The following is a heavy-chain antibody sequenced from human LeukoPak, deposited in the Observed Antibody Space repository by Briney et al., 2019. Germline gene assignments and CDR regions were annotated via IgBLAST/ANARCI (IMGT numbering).Heavy chain of an antibody. CDR2: IFHSGFT. CDR3: ARGLPDRTYYYGSGSPDNWFDP. J-gene: IGHJ5*02. V-gene: IGHV4-4*02. Sequence: KPSGTLSLTCAVSGDSISSAHWWSWVRPPPGKGLEWIAEIFHSGFTNYNPSLDSRVTISVDKSKNQFSLTLSSVTAADTAVYYCARGLPDRTYYYGSGSPDNWFDPWGQGTLVTVSS. D-gene: IGHD3-10*01. CDR1: GDSISSAHW.